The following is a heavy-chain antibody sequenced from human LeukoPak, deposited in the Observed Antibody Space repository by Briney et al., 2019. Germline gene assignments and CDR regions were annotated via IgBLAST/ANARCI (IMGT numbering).Heavy chain of an antibody. V-gene: IGHV3-21*04. CDR2: ISSSSSYI. Sequence: GGSLRLSCAASGFTFSSYSMNWVRQAPGKGLEWVSSISSSSSYIYYADSVKGRFTISRDNAKNSLYLQMNSLRAEDTAVYYCAKDDMVIGHWFDPWGQGALVAVSS. CDR1: GFTFSSYS. J-gene: IGHJ5*02. D-gene: IGHD5-18*01. CDR3: AKDDMVIGHWFDP.